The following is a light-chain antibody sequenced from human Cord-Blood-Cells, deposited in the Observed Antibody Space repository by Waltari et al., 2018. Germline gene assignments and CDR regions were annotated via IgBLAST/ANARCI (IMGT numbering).Light chain of an antibody. J-gene: IGKJ4*01. CDR1: QSISSY. Sequence: DIQMTPSPSSLSASVGDIVTITCRASQSISSYLNWYQQKPGKAPKLLIYAASSLQSGVPSRFSGSGSGTDFTLTISSLQPEDFATYYCQQSYSTPLTFGGGTKVEIK. CDR2: AAS. V-gene: IGKV1-39*01. CDR3: QQSYSTPLT.